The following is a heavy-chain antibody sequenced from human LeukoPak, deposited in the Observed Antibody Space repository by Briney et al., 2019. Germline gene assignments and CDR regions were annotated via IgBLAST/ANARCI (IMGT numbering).Heavy chain of an antibody. CDR1: GFTFSSYA. J-gene: IGHJ4*02. V-gene: IGHV3-23*01. Sequence: PGGSLRLSCAASGFTFSSYAMTWVRQASGKGLEWVSAISGSGGSTYYADSVKGRFTISRDNSKNTLFLQMNSLRAEDTAVYCCARRARGDSSGYYYFDYWGQGTLVTVSS. CDR2: ISGSGGST. CDR3: ARRARGDSSGYYYFDY. D-gene: IGHD3-22*01.